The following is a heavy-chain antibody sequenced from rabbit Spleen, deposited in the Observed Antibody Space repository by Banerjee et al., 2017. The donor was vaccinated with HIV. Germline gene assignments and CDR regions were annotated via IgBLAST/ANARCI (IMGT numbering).Heavy chain of an antibody. CDR3: VREVAARFKL. Sequence: QSLEESGGDLVKPGASLTLTCTASGFTISSSYYMCWVRQAPGKGLEWVACAYAGSSGFSYFANWAKGRFTISKTSSTTVTLQMTSLTAADTATYFCVREVAARFKLWGQGTLVTVS. V-gene: IGHV1S40*01. D-gene: IGHD4-1*01. CDR1: GFTISSSYY. J-gene: IGHJ4*01. CDR2: AYAGSSGFS.